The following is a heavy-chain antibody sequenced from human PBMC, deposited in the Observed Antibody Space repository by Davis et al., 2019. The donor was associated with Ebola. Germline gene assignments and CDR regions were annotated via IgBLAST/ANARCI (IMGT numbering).Heavy chain of an antibody. V-gene: IGHV1-2*02. CDR2: INPNSGGT. Sequence: ASVKVSCKASGYTFTGYYMHWVRQAPGQGLEWMGWINPNSGGTNYAQKFQGRVTMTRNTSISTAYMELSSLRSEDTAVYYCARGNVDTAMTTAYYYYGMDVWGQGTTVTVSS. CDR1: GYTFTGYY. J-gene: IGHJ6*02. CDR3: ARGNVDTAMTTAYYYYGMDV. D-gene: IGHD5-18*01.